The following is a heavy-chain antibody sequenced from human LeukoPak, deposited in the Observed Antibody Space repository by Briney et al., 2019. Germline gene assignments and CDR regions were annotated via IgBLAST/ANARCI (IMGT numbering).Heavy chain of an antibody. V-gene: IGHV3-48*01. CDR3: AGVVPAAILPYY. D-gene: IGHD2-2*01. CDR1: GFTFSSYS. Sequence: PGGSLRLSCAASGFTFSSYSMNWVRQAPGKGLEWVSYISSSSSTIYYADSVKGRFTISRANAKNSLYLQMNSLRAEGTAVYYCAGVVPAAILPYYWGQGTLVTVSS. J-gene: IGHJ4*02. CDR2: ISSSSSTI.